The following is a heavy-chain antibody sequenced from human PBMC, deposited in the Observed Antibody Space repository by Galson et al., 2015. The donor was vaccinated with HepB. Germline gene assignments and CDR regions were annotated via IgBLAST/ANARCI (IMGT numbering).Heavy chain of an antibody. J-gene: IGHJ6*02. V-gene: IGHV1-8*01. CDR3: ARDTRLYYDFWSGYYNGYYYYGMDV. CDR1: GYTFTSYD. Sequence: SVKVSCKASGYTFTSYDINWVRQATGQGPEWMGWMNPNSGNTGHAQKFQGRVTMTRNTSISTAYMELSSLRSEDTAVYYCARDTRLYYDFWSGYYNGYYYYGMDVWGQGTTVTVSS. CDR2: MNPNSGNT. D-gene: IGHD3-3*01.